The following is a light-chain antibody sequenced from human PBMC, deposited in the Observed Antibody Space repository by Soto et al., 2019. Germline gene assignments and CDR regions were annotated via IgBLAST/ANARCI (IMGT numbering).Light chain of an antibody. CDR3: SSYTASSTLVV. CDR2: DVS. CDR1: SSDVGGYNY. V-gene: IGLV2-14*03. J-gene: IGLJ3*02. Sequence: QSVLTQPASVSGSRGQSITISCTGTSSDVGGYNYVSWYQHHPGKAPKLVIFDVSNRPSGVSNRFSGSKSGNTASLTISGLQAEDEADYYCSSYTASSTLVVFGGGTKVTVL.